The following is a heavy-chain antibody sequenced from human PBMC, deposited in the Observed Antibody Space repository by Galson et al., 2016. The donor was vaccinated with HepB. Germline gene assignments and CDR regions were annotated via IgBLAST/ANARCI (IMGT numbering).Heavy chain of an antibody. CDR2: INPHRGST. V-gene: IGHV1-2*06. J-gene: IGHJ4*02. CDR3: ASSGYYSDLNY. CDR1: GNTFTGDY. D-gene: IGHD3-22*01. Sequence: SVKVSCKASGNTFTGDYLHWVRQAPGRGLEWMGRINPHRGSTVYEQKFRGRIAMTRDTAIGTAYMELNRLTSDDTAVYFCASSGYYSDLNYWGQGTLVTVSS.